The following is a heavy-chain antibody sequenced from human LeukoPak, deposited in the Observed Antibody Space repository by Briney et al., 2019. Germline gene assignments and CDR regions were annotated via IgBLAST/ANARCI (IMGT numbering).Heavy chain of an antibody. Sequence: TSETLSLTCTVSGGSISSYYWSWIRQPPGKGLEWIGYIYYSGSTNYNPSLKSRVTISVDTSKNQFSLKLSSVTAADTAVYYCARGRYSGYDYHVSGYWGQGTLVTVTS. V-gene: IGHV4-59*08. CDR1: GGSISSYY. D-gene: IGHD5-12*01. CDR2: IYYSGST. J-gene: IGHJ4*02. CDR3: ARGRYSGYDYHVSGY.